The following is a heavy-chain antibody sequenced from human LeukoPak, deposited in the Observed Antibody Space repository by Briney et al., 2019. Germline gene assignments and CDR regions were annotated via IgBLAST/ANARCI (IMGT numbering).Heavy chain of an antibody. D-gene: IGHD1-1*01. CDR2: ISSSKTDI. CDR3: ARAETTVVNY. V-gene: IGHV3-21*01. Sequence: GGSLRLSCAASGFTFNTYNMNWVRQAPGKGLEWVSSISSSKTDIYYADSVRGRFTISRDNVKNSLYLQMNSLRAEDTAVYYCARAETTVVNYWGQGTLVTVSS. CDR1: GFTFNTYN. J-gene: IGHJ4*02.